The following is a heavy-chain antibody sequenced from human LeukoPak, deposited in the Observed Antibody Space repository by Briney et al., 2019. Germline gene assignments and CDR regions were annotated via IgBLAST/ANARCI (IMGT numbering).Heavy chain of an antibody. J-gene: IGHJ4*02. CDR3: ASTGRDGYNFYPY. V-gene: IGHV4-4*07. D-gene: IGHD5-24*01. Sequence: SETLSLTCTVSGGSISSYYWSWIRQPAGKGLEWIGRIYTSGSTNYNPSLKSRVIISADTSKNQFSLNLRSVTAADTAVYYCASTGRDGYNFYPYWGQGTLVAVSS. CDR2: IYTSGST. CDR1: GGSISSYY.